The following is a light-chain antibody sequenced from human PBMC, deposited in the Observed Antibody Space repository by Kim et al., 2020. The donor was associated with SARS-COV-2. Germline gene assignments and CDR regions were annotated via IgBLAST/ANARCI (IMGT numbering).Light chain of an antibody. CDR1: QDISIH. J-gene: IGKJ4*01. CDR3: QQLNVYPLT. CDR2: ISS. Sequence: IQLTQSPSSLSASVGDRVTITCRASQDISIHLAWYQQKPGKAPHLLIYISSTLQSGVPSRFSGSGSGTDFTLTISSLQPEDFAAYYCQQLNVYPLTFGGGTKVDIK. V-gene: IGKV1-9*01.